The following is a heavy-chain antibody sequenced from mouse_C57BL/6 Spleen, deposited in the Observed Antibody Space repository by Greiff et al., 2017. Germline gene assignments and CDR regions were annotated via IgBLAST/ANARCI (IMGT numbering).Heavy chain of an antibody. D-gene: IGHD2-5*01. CDR3: ARRSGIVTFDY. J-gene: IGHJ2*01. Sequence: QVQLQQPGAELVRPGSSVKLSCKASGYTFTSYWMDWVKQRPGQGLEWIGNIYPSDSETHYNQKFKDKATLTVDKSSSTAYMQLSSLTSEDSAVYYCARRSGIVTFDYWGQGTTLTVSS. CDR1: GYTFTSYW. V-gene: IGHV1-61*01. CDR2: IYPSDSET.